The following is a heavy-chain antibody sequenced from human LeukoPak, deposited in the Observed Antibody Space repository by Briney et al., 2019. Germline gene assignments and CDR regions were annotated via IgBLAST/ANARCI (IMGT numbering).Heavy chain of an antibody. CDR2: IRSKAYGGTT. J-gene: IGHJ6*03. D-gene: IGHD3-22*01. CDR3: TRDWYYYDSSGYPVYYYYMDV. Sequence: GGSLRLSCAASGFTFSSYAMSWVRQAPGKGLEWVGFIRSKAYGGTTEYAASVKGRFTISRDDSKSIAYLQMNSLKTEDTAVYYCTRDWYYYDSSGYPVYYYYMDVWGKGTTVTVSS. CDR1: GFTFSSYA. V-gene: IGHV3-49*04.